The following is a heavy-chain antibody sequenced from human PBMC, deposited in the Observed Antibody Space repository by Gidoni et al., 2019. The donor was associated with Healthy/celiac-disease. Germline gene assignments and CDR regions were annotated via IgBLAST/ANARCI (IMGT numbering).Heavy chain of an antibody. CDR3: TRGDYGDYGYYYYGMDV. V-gene: IGHV3-49*03. CDR2: IRSKAYGGTT. Sequence: GESGGGLVQPGRSLRLSCTASGFTFGDYDMSWFRQAPGKGLEWVGVIRSKAYGGTTEYAASGKGRFTISRDDSKSIAYLQMNSLKTEDTAVYYCTRGDYGDYGYYYYGMDVWGQGTTVTFSS. CDR1: GFTFGDYD. D-gene: IGHD4-17*01. J-gene: IGHJ6*02.